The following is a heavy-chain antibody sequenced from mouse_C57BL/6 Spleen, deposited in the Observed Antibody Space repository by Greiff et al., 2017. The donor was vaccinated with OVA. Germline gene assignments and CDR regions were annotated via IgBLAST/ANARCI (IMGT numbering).Heavy chain of an antibody. CDR1: GFSLSTFGMG. CDR2: IWWDDDK. Sequence: QVTLKVSGPGILQPSQTLSLTCSFSGFSLSTFGMGVGWLRQPSGKGLVWLAHIWWDDDKYYNPALKSRLTISKDTSKNQVFLKIANVDTAETATYDCARRGSSYDWYFDVWGTGTTVTVSS. D-gene: IGHD1-1*01. J-gene: IGHJ1*03. V-gene: IGHV8-8*01. CDR3: ARRGSSYDWYFDV.